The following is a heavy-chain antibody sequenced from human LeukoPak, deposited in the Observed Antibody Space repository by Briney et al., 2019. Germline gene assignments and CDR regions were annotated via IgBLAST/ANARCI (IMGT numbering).Heavy chain of an antibody. CDR2: IYWNDDK. V-gene: IGHV2-5*01. J-gene: IGHJ2*01. Sequence: ESGPTLVNPTQTLTLTCTFSGFSLSTSGVGVGWIRQPPGKALEWLALIYWNDDKRYSPSLKSRLTITKDTSKNQVVLTMTNMDPVDTATYYGAHAARITMIVVGPSGWYFDLWGRGTLVTVSS. CDR1: GFSLSTSGVG. CDR3: AHAARITMIVVGPSGWYFDL. D-gene: IGHD3-22*01.